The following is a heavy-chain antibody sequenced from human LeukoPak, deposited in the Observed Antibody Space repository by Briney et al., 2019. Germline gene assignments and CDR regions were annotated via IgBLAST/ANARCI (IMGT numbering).Heavy chain of an antibody. V-gene: IGHV3-23*01. CDR2: ITDTGFAT. J-gene: IGHJ4*02. Sequence: GGSLRLSCAASGFTFSSYWMSWVRQASGKGLEWVSGITDTGFATFYADSVRGRFTISRDNSRNTLYLQMDSLRAEDTAVYYCARAGFCSTTTCYNPFDYWGQGTRVTVSS. CDR1: GFTFSSYW. CDR3: ARAGFCSTTTCYNPFDY. D-gene: IGHD2-2*01.